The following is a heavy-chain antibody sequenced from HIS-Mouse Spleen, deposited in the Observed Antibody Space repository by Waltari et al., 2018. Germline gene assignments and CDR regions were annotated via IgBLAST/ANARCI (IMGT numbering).Heavy chain of an antibody. V-gene: IGHV4-34*01. J-gene: IGHJ4*02. Sequence: QVQLQQWGAGLLKPSETLSRTCAVYGGSFSGYYWSWIRQPQGKGLEWIGEINHSGSTNYNPSLKSRVTISVDTSKNQFSLKLSSVTAADTAVYYCARMGPASGSYGDYWGQGTLVTVSS. CDR1: GGSFSGYY. D-gene: IGHD1-26*01. CDR2: INHSGST. CDR3: ARMGPASGSYGDY.